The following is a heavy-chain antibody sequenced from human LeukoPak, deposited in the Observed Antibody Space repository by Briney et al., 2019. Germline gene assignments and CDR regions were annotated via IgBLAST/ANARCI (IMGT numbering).Heavy chain of an antibody. D-gene: IGHD1/OR15-1a*01. CDR3: ARRTDRDFDI. Sequence: SETLSLTCAASGYSISSAYYWGWIRQPPGKGLEWIGSVYHSGSTYYKPSLQSRATISVDTSKNQFSLKLSSVTAADTAVYYCARRTDRDFDIWGQGTMVTVSS. V-gene: IGHV4-38-2*01. CDR1: GYSISSAYY. CDR2: VYHSGST. J-gene: IGHJ3*02.